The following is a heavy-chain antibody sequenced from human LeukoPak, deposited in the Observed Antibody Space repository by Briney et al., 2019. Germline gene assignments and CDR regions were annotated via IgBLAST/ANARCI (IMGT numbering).Heavy chain of an antibody. CDR2: FDPEDGET. Sequence: GASVKVSCKVSGYTLTELSMHWVRQAPGKGLEWMGGFDPEDGETIYAQKFQGRVTMTEDTSTDTAYMELSSLRSEDTAVYYCATAKYSSSEGDWFDPWGQGTLVTVSS. CDR1: GYTLTELS. J-gene: IGHJ5*02. D-gene: IGHD6-6*01. V-gene: IGHV1-24*01. CDR3: ATAKYSSSEGDWFDP.